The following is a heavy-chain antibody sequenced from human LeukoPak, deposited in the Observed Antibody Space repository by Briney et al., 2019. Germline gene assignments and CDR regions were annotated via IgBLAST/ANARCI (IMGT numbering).Heavy chain of an antibody. Sequence: SETLSLTCTVSGGSISSSSYYWGWIRQPPGKGLEWIGSIYHSGSTYYNPSLKSRVTTSVDTSKNQFSLKLSSVTAADTAVYYCARGWFQVAGTPWYFDLWGRGTLVTVSS. D-gene: IGHD6-19*01. CDR1: GGSISSSSYY. J-gene: IGHJ2*01. V-gene: IGHV4-39*01. CDR3: ARGWFQVAGTPWYFDL. CDR2: IYHSGST.